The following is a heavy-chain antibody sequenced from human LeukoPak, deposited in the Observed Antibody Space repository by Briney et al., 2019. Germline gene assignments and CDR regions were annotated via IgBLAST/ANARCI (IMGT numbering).Heavy chain of an antibody. CDR2: ISWNSGSI. J-gene: IGHJ4*02. V-gene: IGHV3-9*01. CDR3: AKDQGAAAGTFFDY. Sequence: SGRSLRLSCAASGFTFDDYAMHWVQQAPGKGLEWVSGISWNSGSIGYADSVKGRFTISRDNAKNSLYLQMNSLRAEDTALHYCAKDQGAAAGTFFDYWGQGTLVTVSS. CDR1: GFTFDDYA. D-gene: IGHD6-13*01.